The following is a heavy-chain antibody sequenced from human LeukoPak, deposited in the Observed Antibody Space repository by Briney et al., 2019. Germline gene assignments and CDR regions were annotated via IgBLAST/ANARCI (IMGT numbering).Heavy chain of an antibody. Sequence: SETLSLTCTVSGGSISSSSYYWGWIRQPPGKGLEWIGTHSHSGSAYYNPSLRSRITMSLDTSENQLSLKLYSVTAADTAIYYCARYQTGTMFAVRGQGTLVTISS. D-gene: IGHD1/OR15-1a*01. J-gene: IGHJ4*02. CDR2: HSHSGSA. CDR1: GGSISSSSYY. V-gene: IGHV4-39*07. CDR3: ARYQTGTMFAV.